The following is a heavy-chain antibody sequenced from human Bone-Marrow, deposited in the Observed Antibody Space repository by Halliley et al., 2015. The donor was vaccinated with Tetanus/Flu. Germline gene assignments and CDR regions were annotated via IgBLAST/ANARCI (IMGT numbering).Heavy chain of an antibody. J-gene: IGHJ6*02. D-gene: IGHD2-15*01. V-gene: IGHV4-34*13. Sequence: ETRLRGSPNYHPSLKSRVPISVDTSKTQFSLKRGSVTAADTAVYFCARREEWWSPMSHSYILDVWGQGTTVTVSS. CDR2: TRLRGSP. CDR3: ARREEWWSPMSHSYILDV.